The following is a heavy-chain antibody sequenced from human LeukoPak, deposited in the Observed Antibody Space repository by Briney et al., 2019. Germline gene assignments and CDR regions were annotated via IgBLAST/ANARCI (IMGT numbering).Heavy chain of an antibody. V-gene: IGHV4-59*01. CDR3: ARLVDYDNSGDPDIFDI. D-gene: IGHD3-22*01. CDR2: INYSGRI. J-gene: IGHJ3*02. Sequence: SETLSLTCIVSSGFISSYYWSWIGQTPGKGLEWIAFINYSGRIKYNPSLQSRVSISLDTSKNHFSLQLRSVMAVDTAVYYCARLVDYDNSGDPDIFDIWGQGTIVSIS. CDR1: SGFISSYY.